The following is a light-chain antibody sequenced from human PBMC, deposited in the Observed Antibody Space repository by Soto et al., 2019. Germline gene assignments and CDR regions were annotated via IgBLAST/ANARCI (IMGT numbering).Light chain of an antibody. CDR1: QGVSSY. Sequence: EIVLTQSPSTLSLSPGEIATLSCRASQGVSSYLAWYQQKPGHAPRLPCYDASNRATVIPARFSGSGFGTNFTLTISSLEPQDFAVYDCQPIRNWPNTFGHGTKL. J-gene: IGKJ2*01. V-gene: IGKV3-11*01. CDR3: QPIRNWPNT. CDR2: DAS.